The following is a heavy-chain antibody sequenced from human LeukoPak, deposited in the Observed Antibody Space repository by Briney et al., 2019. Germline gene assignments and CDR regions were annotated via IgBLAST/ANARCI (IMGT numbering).Heavy chain of an antibody. Sequence: ASVKVSCKASGYTFTNYAMNWVRQAPGQGLEWMGWISAYNGNTNYAQKLQGRVTMTTDTSTSTAYMELRSLRSDDTAVYYCARDTLDIVVVGNWFDPWGQGTLVTVSS. J-gene: IGHJ5*02. CDR3: ARDTLDIVVVGNWFDP. D-gene: IGHD2-15*01. V-gene: IGHV1-18*01. CDR2: ISAYNGNT. CDR1: GYTFTNYA.